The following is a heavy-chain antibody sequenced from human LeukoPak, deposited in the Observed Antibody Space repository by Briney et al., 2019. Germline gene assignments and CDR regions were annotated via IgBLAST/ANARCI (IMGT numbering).Heavy chain of an antibody. V-gene: IGHV3-30*02. Sequence: GGSLRLSCAASGFTFSSYGMHWVRHAPGKGLEWVAFIRYDGSNKYYADSVKGRFTISRDNSKNTLYLQMNSLRAEDTAVYYCAKDQGYSSSVTDYWGQGTLVTVSS. D-gene: IGHD6-6*01. CDR1: GFTFSSYG. J-gene: IGHJ4*02. CDR3: AKDQGYSSSVTDY. CDR2: IRYDGSNK.